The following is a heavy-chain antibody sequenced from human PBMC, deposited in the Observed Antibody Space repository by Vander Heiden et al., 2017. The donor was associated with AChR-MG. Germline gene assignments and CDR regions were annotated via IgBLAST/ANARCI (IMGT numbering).Heavy chain of an antibody. D-gene: IGHD1-26*01. CDR1: GFTFSNYW. CDR3: ASSSGSRDY. Sequence: EVQVVESGGGLVQPGGSLRPYCAGPGFTFSNYWMSWVRQAPGKGLEWVASIKEDGSEKYYVDSVRGRFTISRDNARNSLYLQMNGLRVEDTAVYYCASSSGSRDYWGQGTLVTVSS. J-gene: IGHJ4*02. CDR2: IKEDGSEK. V-gene: IGHV3-7*01.